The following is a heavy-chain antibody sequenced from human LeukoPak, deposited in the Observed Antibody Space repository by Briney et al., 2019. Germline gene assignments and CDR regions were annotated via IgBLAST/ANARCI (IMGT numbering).Heavy chain of an antibody. CDR1: GYTFTGYY. V-gene: IGHV1-18*04. CDR3: AREYLGQWPNLQYNWFDP. Sequence: GASVKVSCKASGYTFTGYYMHWVRQAPGQGLEWMGWISAYNGNTNYAQKLQGRVTMTTDTSTSTAYMELRSLRSDDTAVYYCAREYLGQWPNLQYNWFDPWGQGTLVTVSS. J-gene: IGHJ5*02. CDR2: ISAYNGNT. D-gene: IGHD6-19*01.